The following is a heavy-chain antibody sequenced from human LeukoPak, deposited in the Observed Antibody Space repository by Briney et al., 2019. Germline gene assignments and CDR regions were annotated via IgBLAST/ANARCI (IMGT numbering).Heavy chain of an antibody. V-gene: IGHV3-53*01. CDR1: GFTVSSNY. CDR2: IYSGGST. CDR3: ARDHSSGGPYYYYGMDV. Sequence: GGSLRLSCAASGFTVSSNYMSWVRQAPGKGLEWVSVIYSGGSTYYADSVKGRFTISRDNSKNTPYLQMNSLRAEDTAVYYCARDHSSGGPYYYYGMDVWGQGTTVTVSS. J-gene: IGHJ6*02. D-gene: IGHD3-22*01.